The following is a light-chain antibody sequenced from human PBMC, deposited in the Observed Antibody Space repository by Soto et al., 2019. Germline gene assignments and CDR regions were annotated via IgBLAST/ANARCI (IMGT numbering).Light chain of an antibody. CDR1: QSVRSH. CDR2: GAS. Sequence: IVMAQSPATLSVSPGEGVTLSCRASQSVRSHLAWYQQKPGQPPRLLIYGASTRATGIPARFSGSGFGTEFTLTISSLQSEDFVVYYCQQYKNWPLFGQGTRLEIK. J-gene: IGKJ5*01. V-gene: IGKV3-15*01. CDR3: QQYKNWPL.